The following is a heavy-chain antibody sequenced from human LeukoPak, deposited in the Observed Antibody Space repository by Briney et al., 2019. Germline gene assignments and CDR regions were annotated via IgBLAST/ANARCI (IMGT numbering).Heavy chain of an antibody. J-gene: IGHJ4*02. CDR1: GFIFSGSW. D-gene: IGHD2-15*01. Sequence: YPGGSLRLSCTASGFIFSGSWMAWIRQAPGKGLEWVAIIKKDGSEKYYVDSMKGRFTISRDNAKNSLFLQMNSLRAEDTAIYYCTTDTWYSAGHWGQGTLVTVSS. CDR3: TTDTWYSAGH. V-gene: IGHV3-7*03. CDR2: IKKDGSEK.